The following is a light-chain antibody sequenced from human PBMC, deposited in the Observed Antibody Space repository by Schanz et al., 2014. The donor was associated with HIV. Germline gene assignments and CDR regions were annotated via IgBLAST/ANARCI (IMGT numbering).Light chain of an antibody. V-gene: IGKV1-5*03. J-gene: IGKJ2*01. CDR1: QSLDRW. Sequence: DIQMTQSPSTLSAAVGDRVTITCRASQSLDRWLAWYQQKPGKAPNLLIYQASKLESGVPSRFRGGGSGTEFTLTISSLQPDDSATYYCQQSHNYPYTFGQGTKLET. CDR2: QAS. CDR3: QQSHNYPYT.